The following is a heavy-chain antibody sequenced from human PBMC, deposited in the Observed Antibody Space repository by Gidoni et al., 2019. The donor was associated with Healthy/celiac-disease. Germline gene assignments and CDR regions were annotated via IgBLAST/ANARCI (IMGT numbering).Heavy chain of an antibody. V-gene: IGHV3-11*05. CDR3: ARDIVGEWLRNYYYYGMDV. J-gene: IGHJ6*02. D-gene: IGHD5-12*01. CDR1: GFTFSDYY. CDR2: ISSSSSHT. Sequence: QVQLVESGGGLVKPGGSLRLSCAASGFTFSDYYMSWIRQAPGKGLEWVSYISSSSSHTNYADSVKGRFTISRDNAKNSLYLQMNSLRAEDTAVYYCARDIVGEWLRNYYYYGMDVWGQGTTVTVSS.